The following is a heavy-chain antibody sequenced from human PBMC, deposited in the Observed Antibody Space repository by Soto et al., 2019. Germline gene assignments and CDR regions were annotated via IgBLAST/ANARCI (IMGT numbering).Heavy chain of an antibody. CDR2: INPSGGST. V-gene: IGHV1-46*01. D-gene: IGHD6-13*01. J-gene: IGHJ6*02. CDR3: ASPAAGTLYDYYYGMDV. CDR1: GYTFTSYY. Sequence: ASVKVSCKASGYTFTSYYMHWVRQAPGQGLEWMGIINPSGGSTSYAQKFQGRVTMTRDTSTSTVYMELSSLRSEDTAVYYCASPAAGTLYDYYYGMDVWGQGTTVTVS.